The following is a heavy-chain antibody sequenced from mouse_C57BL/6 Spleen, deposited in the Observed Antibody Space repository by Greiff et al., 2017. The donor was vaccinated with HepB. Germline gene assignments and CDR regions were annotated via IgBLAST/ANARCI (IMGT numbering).Heavy chain of an antibody. Sequence: VQLQQSGAELAKPGASVKLSCKASGYTFTSYWMHWVKQRPGQGLEWIGYINPSSGYTKYNQKFKDKATLTADKSSSTAYMQLSSLTYEDSAVYYCARVELLANWVYYYAMDYWGQGTSVTVSS. CDR2: INPSSGYT. V-gene: IGHV1-7*01. CDR1: GYTFTSYW. CDR3: ARVELLANWVYYYAMDY. J-gene: IGHJ4*01. D-gene: IGHD4-1*01.